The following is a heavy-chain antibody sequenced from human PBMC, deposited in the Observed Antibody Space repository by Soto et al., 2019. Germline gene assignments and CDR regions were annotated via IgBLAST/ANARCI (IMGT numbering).Heavy chain of an antibody. V-gene: IGHV3-15*01. J-gene: IGHJ4*02. CDR2: IKSKADGETT. D-gene: IGHD4-17*01. CDR1: GITFNSAW. Sequence: EVQLVESGGGLVKPWGSLRLSCAASGITFNSAWMAWVRQARGKGLEFVGRIKSKADGETTDYPASVKGRFTISRDDYKNTVYPQMNSLETDDTAVYYCTADLASILANYGFDYWGQGTLVTVSS. CDR3: TADLASILANYGFDY.